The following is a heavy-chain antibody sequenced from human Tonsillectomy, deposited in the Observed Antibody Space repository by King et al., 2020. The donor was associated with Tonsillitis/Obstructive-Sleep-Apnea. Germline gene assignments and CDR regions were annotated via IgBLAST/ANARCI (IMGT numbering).Heavy chain of an antibody. J-gene: IGHJ4*02. CDR2: IFYSGST. V-gene: IGHV4-31*03. Sequence: VQLQESGPGLVKPSQNLSLTCTVSGGSISSGTYYWSWIRQHPGKGLEWIGYIFYSGSTYYNPSLKSRVTISVDTSKNQFSLKLTSVTASDTAVYYCARATSYSNYDYWGQGTLVTVSS. CDR1: GGSISSGTYY. D-gene: IGHD4-11*01. CDR3: ARATSYSNYDY.